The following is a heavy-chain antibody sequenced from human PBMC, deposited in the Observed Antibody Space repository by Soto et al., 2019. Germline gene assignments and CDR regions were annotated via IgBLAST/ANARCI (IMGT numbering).Heavy chain of an antibody. CDR1: GGSFSGYY. J-gene: IGHJ4*02. Sequence: QVQLQQWGAGLLKPSETLSLTCAVYGGSFSGYYWSWIRQPPGKGLEWIGEINHSGSTNYNPSLKSXXTXSAXTSKNQFSLKLSSVTAADPAVYYCARGSAYGDLNYWGQVTLFTVSS. CDR3: ARGSAYGDLNY. CDR2: INHSGST. D-gene: IGHD4-17*01. V-gene: IGHV4-34*01.